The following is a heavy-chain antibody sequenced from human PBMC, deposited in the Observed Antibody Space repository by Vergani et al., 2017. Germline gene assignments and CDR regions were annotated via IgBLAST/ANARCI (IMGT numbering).Heavy chain of an antibody. CDR3: ARVGVGYCSRGRCSRRVYVDY. D-gene: IGHD2-15*01. Sequence: QVQLQESGPGLVKPSQTLSLICTVSGGSISRGDYCWTWLRQPPGKGLEWIGNICNSRGTYYNPSLKSRVTMSVDMSKNPFSLKLSSVTAADTAVYYCARVGVGYCSRGRCSRRVYVDYWGQGNLVTVSS. CDR1: GGSISRGDYC. J-gene: IGHJ4*02. CDR2: ICNSRGT. V-gene: IGHV4-30-4*08.